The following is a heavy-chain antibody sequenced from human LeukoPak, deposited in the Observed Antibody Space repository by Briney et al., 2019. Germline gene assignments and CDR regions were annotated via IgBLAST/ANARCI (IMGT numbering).Heavy chain of an antibody. CDR2: IYYSGST. Sequence: SETLSLTCTVSGGSISSYYWSWIRQPPGKGLEWIGYIYYSGSTNYNPSLKSRVTISVETSKNQFSLKLSSVTAADTAVYYCARVVVTGLYYYYYMDVWGKGTTVTVSS. D-gene: IGHD4-23*01. CDR1: GGSISSYY. V-gene: IGHV4-59*01. J-gene: IGHJ6*03. CDR3: ARVVVTGLYYYYYMDV.